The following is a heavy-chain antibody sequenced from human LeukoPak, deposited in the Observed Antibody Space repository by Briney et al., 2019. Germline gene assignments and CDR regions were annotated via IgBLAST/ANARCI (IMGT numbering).Heavy chain of an antibody. D-gene: IGHD1-26*01. CDR3: ARSGRGGAFDI. CDR2: INWNGDST. J-gene: IGHJ3*02. V-gene: IGHV3-20*04. Sequence: PGGSLRLSCAASGFTFDDYGMSWVRQAPGKGLEWVSGINWNGDSTGYEDSVKGRFTICRDNAKKSLYLQMNSLRAEDTAVYYCARSGRGGAFDIWGQGTMVTVSS. CDR1: GFTFDDYG.